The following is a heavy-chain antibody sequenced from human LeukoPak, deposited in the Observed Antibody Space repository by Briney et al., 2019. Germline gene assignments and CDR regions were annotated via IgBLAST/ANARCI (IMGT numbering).Heavy chain of an antibody. Sequence: GGSLRLSCVASGFPFSSYWMTWVRQAPGKGLEWVANIKQDGSKKSYVDSVKGRFTISRDNAQNSLFLQMNSLRAEDTAVYYCARGYYGMDVWGQGTTVTVSS. CDR3: ARGYYGMDV. CDR1: GFPFSSYW. V-gene: IGHV3-7*01. CDR2: IKQDGSKK. J-gene: IGHJ6*02.